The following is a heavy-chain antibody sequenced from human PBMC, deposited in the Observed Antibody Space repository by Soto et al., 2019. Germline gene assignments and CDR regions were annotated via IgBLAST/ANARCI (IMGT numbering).Heavy chain of an antibody. CDR3: VRVGLLGGY. D-gene: IGHD3-16*01. J-gene: IGHJ4*02. V-gene: IGHV3-7*03. Sequence: PGGSLRLSCTASGFTFSSYWMSWVRQAPGKGLGWVANIKEDGSGKYYVDSVKGRFSISRDNARNSLYLQMNSLRVEDTAVYYCVRVGLLGGYWGQGALVTVSS. CDR1: GFTFSSYW. CDR2: IKEDGSGK.